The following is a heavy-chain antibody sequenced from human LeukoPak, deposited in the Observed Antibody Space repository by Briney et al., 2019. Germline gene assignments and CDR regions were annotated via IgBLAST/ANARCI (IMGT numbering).Heavy chain of an antibody. CDR1: GGSISSSSYY. CDR2: IYYSGST. J-gene: IGHJ4*02. V-gene: IGHV4-39*01. CDR3: ARVRTYYDFWSGDY. Sequence: SETLSLTCTVSGGSISSSSYYWGWIRQPPGKGLEWIGSIYYSGSTYYNPSLKSRVTISVDTSKNQFSLKLSSVTAADTAVYYCARVRTYYDFWSGDYWGQGTLVTVSS. D-gene: IGHD3-3*01.